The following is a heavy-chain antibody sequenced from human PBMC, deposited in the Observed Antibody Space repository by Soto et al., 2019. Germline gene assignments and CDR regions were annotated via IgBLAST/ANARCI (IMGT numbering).Heavy chain of an antibody. CDR3: ARDFFDSSDYTTNWFDP. CDR2: IYHTGNA. CDR1: GDSISNSRFY. V-gene: IGHV4-39*01. J-gene: IGHJ5*02. D-gene: IGHD3-22*01. Sequence: PSETLSLTCSVSGDSISNSRFYWAWIRQPPGEGLEWIGSIYHTGNAYYNPSLKSRVTISVDTSKNQFSLKLTSVTAADAALYYCARDFFDSSDYTTNWFDPWGQGPLVTVSS.